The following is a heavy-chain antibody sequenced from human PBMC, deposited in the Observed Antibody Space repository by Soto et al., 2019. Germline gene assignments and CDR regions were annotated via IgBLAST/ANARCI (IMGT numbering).Heavy chain of an antibody. Sequence: QVQLQESGPGLVKPSQTLSLTCTVSGGSIIDGQTYLNWIRQHPERGLEWMGYINYRGTTNYSPALKSRILISIDTSKNHFSMRLTSVTAADTAGYFCARDAPGVAPYWGQGTLVTVSS. CDR3: ARDAPGVAPY. D-gene: IGHD2-15*01. V-gene: IGHV4-31*03. CDR1: GGSIIDGQTY. J-gene: IGHJ4*02. CDR2: INYRGTT.